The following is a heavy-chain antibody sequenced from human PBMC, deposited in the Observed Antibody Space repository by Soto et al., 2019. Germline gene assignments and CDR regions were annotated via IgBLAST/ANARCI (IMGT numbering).Heavy chain of an antibody. J-gene: IGHJ5*02. CDR1: GFTFSSYW. V-gene: IGHV3-7*01. D-gene: IGHD6-19*01. Sequence: GGSLRLSCAASGFTFSSYWMSWVRQAPGKGLEWVANIKQDGSEKYYVDSVKGRFTISRDNANNSLYVQMNSLRAEDPAVYYCAREAVAGLYNWFDPWGQGTLVTVSS. CDR2: IKQDGSEK. CDR3: AREAVAGLYNWFDP.